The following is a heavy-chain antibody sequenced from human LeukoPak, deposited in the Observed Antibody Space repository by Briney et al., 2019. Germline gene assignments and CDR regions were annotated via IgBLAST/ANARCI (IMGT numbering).Heavy chain of an antibody. CDR1: GYTFTGYY. CDR2: INPNSGGT. D-gene: IGHD5-18*01. V-gene: IGHV1-2*02. J-gene: IGHJ4*02. Sequence: ASVKVSCKASGYTFTGYYMHWVRQAPGQGLEWMGWINPNSGGTNYAQKFQGRVTMTRDTSISTAYMELSRPRSDDTAVYYCARSHGYSWDFDYWGQGTLVTVSS. CDR3: ARSHGYSWDFDY.